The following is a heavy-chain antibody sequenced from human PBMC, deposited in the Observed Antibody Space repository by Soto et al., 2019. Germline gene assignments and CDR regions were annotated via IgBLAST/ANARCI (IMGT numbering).Heavy chain of an antibody. CDR1: GLSLGDDA. Sequence: QVPLVESGGGVVQPGRSLRLSCAASGLSLGDDAMHWVRQAPGKGLEWVSVITYDGSSKYYADSVRGRFTISRDNSKSTLYLQMDSLITKDTAVYYCARDVGTQMDFWSTSGMDVWGQGTTVTVSS. CDR3: ARDVGTQMDFWSTSGMDV. CDR2: ITYDGSSK. V-gene: IGHV3-30-3*01. J-gene: IGHJ6*02. D-gene: IGHD3-3*01.